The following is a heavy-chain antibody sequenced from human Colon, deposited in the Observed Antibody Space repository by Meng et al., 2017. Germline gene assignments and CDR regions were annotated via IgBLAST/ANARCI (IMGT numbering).Heavy chain of an antibody. D-gene: IGHD5-18*01. V-gene: IGHV3-74*01. CDR3: VREGYSYGFFDQ. CDR1: GFTFTSPW. Sequence: EVQLVESGGGLAQPGGSLRLSCAVSGFTFTSPWMHWVRQAPGEGLVWVSRLNSDGSRTDYADSVKGRFTISRDNAKNTLDLEMNSLRADDTAVYYCVREGYSYGFFDQWGQGTLVTVSS. J-gene: IGHJ4*02. CDR2: LNSDGSRT.